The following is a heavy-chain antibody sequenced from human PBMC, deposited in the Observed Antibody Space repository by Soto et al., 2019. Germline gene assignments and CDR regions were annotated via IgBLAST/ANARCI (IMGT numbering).Heavy chain of an antibody. Sequence: PVGSLRLSCVGSGFTFSTYSINWVRQAPGKGLEWVSSISSRSDIYYADSVKGRFTISRDNAKNSVSLQTNSLRAEDTAVYYCAREYTAWPLAYGLDVWGQGTTVTVSS. CDR1: GFTFSTYS. V-gene: IGHV3-21*01. CDR2: ISSRSDI. D-gene: IGHD2-2*02. J-gene: IGHJ6*02. CDR3: AREYTAWPLAYGLDV.